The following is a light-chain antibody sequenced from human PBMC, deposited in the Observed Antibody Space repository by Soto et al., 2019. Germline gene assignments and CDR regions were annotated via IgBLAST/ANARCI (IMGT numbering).Light chain of an antibody. CDR1: QSVSSY. CDR3: QQYDNWPPRLT. Sequence: EIVMTQSPATLSVSPGESATLSCRASQSVSSYLAWYKQRPGQAPRLLIYGAPTKVTGIPARFSGSGSGTEFTLTISGLQSEDFARYYCQQYDNWPPRLTFGGGTKVEMK. J-gene: IGKJ4*01. CDR2: GAP. V-gene: IGKV3D-15*01.